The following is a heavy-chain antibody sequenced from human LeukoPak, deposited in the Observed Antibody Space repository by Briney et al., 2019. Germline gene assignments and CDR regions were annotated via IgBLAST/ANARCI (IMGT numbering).Heavy chain of an antibody. Sequence: GGSLRLSCAASGFTFSSYWMHWVRQAPGKGLVWVSRINTDGSSTSYADSVKGRFTISRDNAKNTLYLQMNSLRAEDTAVYYCARVAMVRGVSPYYFDYWGQGTLVTVSS. CDR2: INTDGSST. V-gene: IGHV3-74*01. CDR3: ARVAMVRGVSPYYFDY. CDR1: GFTFSSYW. J-gene: IGHJ4*02. D-gene: IGHD3-10*01.